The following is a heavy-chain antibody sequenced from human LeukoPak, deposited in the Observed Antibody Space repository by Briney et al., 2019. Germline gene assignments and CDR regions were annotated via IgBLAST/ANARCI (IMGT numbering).Heavy chain of an antibody. Sequence: SETLSLTCTVSGVSISSSYSYWGWIRQPPGKGLEWIGSIYHSGSTYYNPSLKSRVTISVDTSKNQFSLKLSSVTAADTAVYYCAREWVVVVAATERPDYFDYWGQGTLVTVSS. J-gene: IGHJ4*02. D-gene: IGHD2-15*01. CDR3: AREWVVVVAATERPDYFDY. CDR1: GVSISSSYSY. CDR2: IYHSGST. V-gene: IGHV4-39*07.